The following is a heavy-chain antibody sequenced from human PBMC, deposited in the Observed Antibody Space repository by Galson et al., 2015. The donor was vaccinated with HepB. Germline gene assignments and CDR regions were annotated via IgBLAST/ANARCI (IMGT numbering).Heavy chain of an antibody. J-gene: IGHJ4*02. D-gene: IGHD2-15*01. Sequence: ETLSLTCAVYGGSFSGYYWSWIRQPPGKGLEWIGEINHSGSTNYNPSLKSRVTISVDTSKDQFSLKLSSVTAADTAVYYCARGYCSGGSCYRRAYYFDYWGQGTLVTVSS. CDR3: ARGYCSGGSCYRRAYYFDY. CDR2: INHSGST. V-gene: IGHV4-34*01. CDR1: GGSFSGYY.